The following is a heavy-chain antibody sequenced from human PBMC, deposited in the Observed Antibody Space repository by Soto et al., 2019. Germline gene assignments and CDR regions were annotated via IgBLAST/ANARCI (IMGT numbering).Heavy chain of an antibody. Sequence: PSETLSLTCAVYGGSLSGYYWSWIRQPPGKGLEWIGEINHGGGTNYNPSLKSRVTISVDTSKDQFSLRLRSVSAADTAVYFCARALLLDSDYWGQGALVTVSS. CDR1: GGSLSGYY. CDR3: ARALLLDSDY. J-gene: IGHJ4*02. D-gene: IGHD2-15*01. CDR2: INHGGGT. V-gene: IGHV4-34*01.